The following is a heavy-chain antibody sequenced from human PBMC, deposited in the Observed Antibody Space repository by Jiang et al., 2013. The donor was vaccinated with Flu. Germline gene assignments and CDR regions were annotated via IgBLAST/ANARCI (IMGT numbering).Heavy chain of an antibody. CDR3: ARGDARIPFDY. CDR1: GGSFSGYY. CDR2: INHSGST. J-gene: IGHJ4*02. D-gene: IGHD1-14*01. V-gene: IGHV4-34*01. Sequence: CAVYGGSFSGYYWSWIRQPPGKGLEWIGEINHSGSTNYNPSLKSRVTISVDTSKNQFSLKLSSVTAADTAVYYCARGDARIPFDYWGQGTLVTVSS.